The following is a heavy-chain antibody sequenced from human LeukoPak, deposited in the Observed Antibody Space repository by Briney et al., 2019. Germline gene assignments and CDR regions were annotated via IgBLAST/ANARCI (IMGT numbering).Heavy chain of an antibody. CDR3: ARDRSRARFWSDY. J-gene: IGHJ4*02. Sequence: GGSLRLSCAASGFTFSSYWMSWVRQAPGKGLEWVANIKQDGSEKYYVDSVKGRFTISRDNAKNSLYLQMNSLRAEGTAVYYCARDRSRARFWSDYWGQGTLVTVSS. CDR1: GFTFSSYW. V-gene: IGHV3-7*01. D-gene: IGHD3-3*01. CDR2: IKQDGSEK.